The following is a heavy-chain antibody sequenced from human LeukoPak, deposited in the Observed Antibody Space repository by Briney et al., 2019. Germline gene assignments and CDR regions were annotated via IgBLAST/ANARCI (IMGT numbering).Heavy chain of an antibody. V-gene: IGHV3-23*01. D-gene: IGHD2-8*01. CDR3: AKEGYCTNGVCYTGWYLPYYYYYMDV. Sequence: GGSLRLSCAASGFTFSSYGMSWVRQAPGKGLEWVSAISGSGGSTYYADSVKGRFTISRDNSKNTLFLQMNSLRAEDTAVYYCAKEGYCTNGVCYTGWYLPYYYYYMDVWGKGTTVTVSS. CDR1: GFTFSSYG. CDR2: ISGSGGST. J-gene: IGHJ6*03.